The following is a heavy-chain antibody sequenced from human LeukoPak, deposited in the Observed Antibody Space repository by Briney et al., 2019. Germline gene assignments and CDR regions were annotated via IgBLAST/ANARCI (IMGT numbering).Heavy chain of an antibody. Sequence: ASVKVSCKASGYTFTGYYMHWVRQAPRQGLEWMGRINPNSGGTNYAQKFQGRVTMTRDTSISTAYMELSRLRSDDTAVYYCAIPYDSSGYYDFGYWGQGTLVTVSS. CDR3: AIPYDSSGYYDFGY. D-gene: IGHD3-22*01. CDR2: INPNSGGT. J-gene: IGHJ4*02. V-gene: IGHV1-2*06. CDR1: GYTFTGYY.